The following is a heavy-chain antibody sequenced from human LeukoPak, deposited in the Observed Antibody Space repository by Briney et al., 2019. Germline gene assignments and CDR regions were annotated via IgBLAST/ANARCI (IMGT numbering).Heavy chain of an antibody. CDR1: GGTFISYA. V-gene: IGHV1-69*13. Sequence: SVTVSCKASGGTFISYAISWVRQAPGQGLEWMGGIIPIFGTANYAQKFQGRVTITADESTSTAYMELSSLRSEDTAVYYCARDVTAAAGTGVFDYWGQGTLVTVSS. CDR3: ARDVTAAAGTGVFDY. CDR2: IIPIFGTA. D-gene: IGHD6-13*01. J-gene: IGHJ4*02.